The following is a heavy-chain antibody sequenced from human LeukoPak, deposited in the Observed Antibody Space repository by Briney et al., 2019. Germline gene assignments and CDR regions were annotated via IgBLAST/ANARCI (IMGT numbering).Heavy chain of an antibody. CDR2: ISSSGGST. J-gene: IGHJ4*02. D-gene: IGHD2-21*01. V-gene: IGHV3-23*01. Sequence: PGGSLRLSCAASGFTLRGYGMHWVRQAPGKGLEWVSAISSSGGSTYYADSVKGRFTISRDNSKNTLYLQMNSLRAEDTAVYYCAKAIVVRTYYFNYWGQGTLVTVSS. CDR3: AKAIVVRTYYFNY. CDR1: GFTLRGYG.